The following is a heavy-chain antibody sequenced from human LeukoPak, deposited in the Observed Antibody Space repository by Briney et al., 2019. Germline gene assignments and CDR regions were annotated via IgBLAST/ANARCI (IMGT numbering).Heavy chain of an antibody. CDR1: GGSISSSNW. J-gene: IGHJ4*02. D-gene: IGHD3-22*01. CDR3: ARDRAHYYDSSGYFDY. CDR2: IYHSGST. Sequence: PSETLTLTCAVSGGSISSSNWWSWVRQPPGKGLEWIGEIYHSGSTNYNPSLKSRVTISVDKSKNQFSLKLSSVTAADTAVYYCARDRAHYYDSSGYFDYWGQGTLVTVSS. V-gene: IGHV4-4*02.